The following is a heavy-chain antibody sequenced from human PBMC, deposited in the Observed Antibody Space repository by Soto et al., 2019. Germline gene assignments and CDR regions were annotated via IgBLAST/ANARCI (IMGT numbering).Heavy chain of an antibody. CDR3: ARGESSGSFAEYFQH. V-gene: IGHV4-59*01. D-gene: IGHD3-22*01. J-gene: IGHJ1*01. CDR1: GGSISSYY. Sequence: SETLSLTCTVSGGSISSYYWSWIRQPPGKGLEWIGYIYYSGSTNYNPSLKSRVTISVDTAKNQFSLKLSSVTAADTAVYYCARGESSGSFAEYFQHWGQGTLVTVSS. CDR2: IYYSGST.